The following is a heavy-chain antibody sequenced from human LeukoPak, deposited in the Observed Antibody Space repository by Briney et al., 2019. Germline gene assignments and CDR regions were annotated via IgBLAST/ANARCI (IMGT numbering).Heavy chain of an antibody. CDR3: ARGPLYYYDSSGPFDY. D-gene: IGHD3-22*01. J-gene: IGHJ4*02. Sequence: ASVKVSCKASGYTFAGYYMHWVRQAPGQGLEWMGWINPNSGGTNYAQKFQGRVTMTRDTSISTAYMELSSLRSDDTAVYYCARGPLYYYDSSGPFDYWGQGTQVTVSS. CDR1: GYTFAGYY. CDR2: INPNSGGT. V-gene: IGHV1-2*02.